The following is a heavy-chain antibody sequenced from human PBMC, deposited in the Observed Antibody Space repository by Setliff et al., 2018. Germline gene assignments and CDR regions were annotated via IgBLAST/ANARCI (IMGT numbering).Heavy chain of an antibody. CDR3: ARESRFGYSGYDCAFDF. CDR2: IYTSGGT. CDR1: GGSISSYY. V-gene: IGHV4-4*08. D-gene: IGHD5-12*01. J-gene: IGHJ4*02. Sequence: PSETLSLTCTVSGGSISSYYWSWIRQPPGKGLEWIGYIYTSGGTNYNPSLKSRVTMSLDRSRNQFSLTLNSMTAADTAIYYCARESRFGYSGYDCAFDFWGQGMLVTVSS.